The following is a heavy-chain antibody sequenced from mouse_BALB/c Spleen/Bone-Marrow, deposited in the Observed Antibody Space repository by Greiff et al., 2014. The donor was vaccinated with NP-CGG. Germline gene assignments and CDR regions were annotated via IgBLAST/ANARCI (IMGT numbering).Heavy chain of an antibody. Sequence: QVQLQQPGPGLVAPAQSLSITCTVSGFSLTSYGVSWVRQPPGKGLEWLGVIWGDGSINYNSAFISRLSIIKDNSKSQVFLKLNSVQTDDTATYYCAKVNRYGYAMDYWGQGTSVTVSS. CDR3: AKVNRYGYAMDY. CDR1: GFSLTSYG. V-gene: IGHV2-3*01. CDR2: IWGDGSI. D-gene: IGHD1-1*01. J-gene: IGHJ4*01.